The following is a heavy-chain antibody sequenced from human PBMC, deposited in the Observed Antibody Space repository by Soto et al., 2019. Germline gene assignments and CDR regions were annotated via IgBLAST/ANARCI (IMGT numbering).Heavy chain of an antibody. D-gene: IGHD3-10*01. CDR1: GDSIDRGGYT. Sequence: QLQLQESGSGLVKPSQTLSLTCTVSGDSIDRGGYTWNWIRQPPGKGLEWIGYIYHSGSAHYNASLEGRVSLSVDMSKNQLSLQLTSVTDADTAVYYCVRASYILPFDPWGQGIFVAVSS. CDR3: VRASYILPFDP. CDR2: IYHSGSA. J-gene: IGHJ5*02. V-gene: IGHV4-30-2*01.